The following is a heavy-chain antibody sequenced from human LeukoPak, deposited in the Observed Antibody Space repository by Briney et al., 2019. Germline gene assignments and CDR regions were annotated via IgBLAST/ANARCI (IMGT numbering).Heavy chain of an antibody. Sequence: PSETLSLTCTVSGGSISSSSYYWGWIRQPPGKGLEWIGSIYYSGSTYYNPSLKSRVTISVDTSKNQFSLKLSSVTAADTAVYYRVGWAYDSSGYSIDAFDIWGQGTMVTVSS. CDR2: IYYSGST. J-gene: IGHJ3*02. CDR1: GGSISSSSYY. D-gene: IGHD3-22*01. CDR3: VGWAYDSSGYSIDAFDI. V-gene: IGHV4-39*01.